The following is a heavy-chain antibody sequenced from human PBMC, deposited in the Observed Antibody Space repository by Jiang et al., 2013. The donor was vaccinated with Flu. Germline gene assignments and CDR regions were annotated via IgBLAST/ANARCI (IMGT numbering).Heavy chain of an antibody. CDR2: IDWDDDK. V-gene: IGHV2-70*01. Sequence: KPTQTLTLTCTFSGFSLSTSGMCVSWIRQPPGKALEWLALIDWDDDKYYSTSLKTRLTISKDTSKNQMVLTMTNMDPVDTATYYCARSITIFGVVIIGAFDIWGQGTMVTVSS. CDR1: GFSLSTSGMC. D-gene: IGHD3-3*01. J-gene: IGHJ3*02. CDR3: ARSITIFGVVIIGAFDI.